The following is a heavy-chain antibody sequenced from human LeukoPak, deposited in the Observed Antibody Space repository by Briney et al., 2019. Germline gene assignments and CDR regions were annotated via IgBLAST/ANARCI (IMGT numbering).Heavy chain of an antibody. CDR3: ARILGGSYSIIDGGWFDP. D-gene: IGHD3-16*01. V-gene: IGHV1-69*05. Sequence: ASVKVSCKASGGTFSSYAISWVRQAPGQGLEWMGGIIPIFGTANYAQKFQGGVTITTDESTSTAYMELSSLRSEDTAVYYCARILGGSYSIIDGGWFDPWGQGTLVTVSS. CDR2: IIPIFGTA. J-gene: IGHJ5*02. CDR1: GGTFSSYA.